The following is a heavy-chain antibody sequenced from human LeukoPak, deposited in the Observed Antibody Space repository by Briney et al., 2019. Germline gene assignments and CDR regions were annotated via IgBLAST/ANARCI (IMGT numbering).Heavy chain of an antibody. CDR1: GFTFSSYG. V-gene: IGHV3-30*02. Sequence: GGSLRLSCAASGFTFSSYGMHWVRQAPGKGLEWVAFIRYDGSNKYYADSVKGRFTISRDNSKNTLYLQMNSLRAEDTAVYYCAKGGEEIAVAGRDPYFDYWGQGTLVTVS. CDR2: IRYDGSNK. J-gene: IGHJ4*02. D-gene: IGHD6-19*01. CDR3: AKGGEEIAVAGRDPYFDY.